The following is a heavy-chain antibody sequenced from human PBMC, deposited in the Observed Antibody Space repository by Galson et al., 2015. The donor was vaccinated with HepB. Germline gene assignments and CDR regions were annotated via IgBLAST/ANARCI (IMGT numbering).Heavy chain of an antibody. CDR1: GFSLSTSGVG. Sequence: PALVKPTQTLTLTCTFSGFSLSTSGVGVNWIRQPPGKAPEWLALIYWDDDKRYNPSLKGRVTISKDTSKNEVVLKMTDLDPLDTATYYCAHRHIETIFGVVLNGDALDFWGRGTLVTVSS. D-gene: IGHD3-3*01. CDR2: IYWDDDK. V-gene: IGHV2-5*02. J-gene: IGHJ3*01. CDR3: AHRHIETIFGVVLNGDALDF.